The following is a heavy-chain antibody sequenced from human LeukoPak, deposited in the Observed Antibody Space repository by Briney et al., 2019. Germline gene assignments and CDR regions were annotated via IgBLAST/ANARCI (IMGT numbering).Heavy chain of an antibody. CDR1: GGSISSYY. J-gene: IGHJ4*02. V-gene: IGHV4-59*01. CDR3: ARKLRPAAPIDY. Sequence: PSETLSLTCTVSGGSISSYYWSWIRQPPGKGLEWIGYIYYSGSTNYNPSLKSRVTIPVDTSKNQFSLKLSSVTAADTAVYYCARKLRPAAPIDYWGQGTLVTVSS. CDR2: IYYSGST. D-gene: IGHD2-2*01.